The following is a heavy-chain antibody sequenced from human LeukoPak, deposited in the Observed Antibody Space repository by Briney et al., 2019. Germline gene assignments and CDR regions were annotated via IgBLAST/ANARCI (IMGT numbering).Heavy chain of an antibody. CDR2: IYYSGST. CDR3: ARGRPYSGGYHLDY. V-gene: IGHV4-34*01. J-gene: IGHJ4*02. D-gene: IGHD1-26*01. CDR1: GGSFSGYY. Sequence: SETLSLTCAVYGGSFSGYYWSWIRQPPGKGLEWIGNIYYSGSTYYNPSLKSRVTMSVDTSKNQFFLKLNSVTAADTAVYYCARGRPYSGGYHLDYWGQGTLVTVSA.